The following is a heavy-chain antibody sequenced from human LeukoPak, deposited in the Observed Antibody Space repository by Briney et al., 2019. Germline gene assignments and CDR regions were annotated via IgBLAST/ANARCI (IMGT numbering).Heavy chain of an antibody. CDR1: TGSINSYY. CDR2: IYTTGHT. Sequence: SETLSLTCTVSTGSINSYYWGWVRQPAGRGLEWIGRIYTTGHTDYDPSLQSRVTMSVDTSQKQFSLNLRSVTAADTAIYFCARHGYTASHFFLDYWSQGTLVTVYS. J-gene: IGHJ4*02. CDR3: ARHGYTASHFFLDY. D-gene: IGHD3-16*02. V-gene: IGHV4-4*07.